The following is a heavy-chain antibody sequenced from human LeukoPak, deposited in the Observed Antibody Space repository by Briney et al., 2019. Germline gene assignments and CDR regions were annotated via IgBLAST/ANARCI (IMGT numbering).Heavy chain of an antibody. CDR3: ARGSSGQAPDDY. Sequence: SCKASGYTFSTYDMHWVRQAPGKGLEWVAVISSDGSNKYYADSVKGRFTISRDNSKNTLYLQVNSLRAEDTAVYYCARGSSGQAPDDYWGQGTLVTVSS. D-gene: IGHD6-19*01. J-gene: IGHJ4*02. V-gene: IGHV3-30*03. CDR1: GYTFSTYD. CDR2: ISSDGSNK.